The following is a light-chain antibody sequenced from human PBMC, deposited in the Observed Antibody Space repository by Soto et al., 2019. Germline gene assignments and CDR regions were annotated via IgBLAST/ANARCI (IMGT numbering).Light chain of an antibody. J-gene: IGLJ1*01. CDR2: EVT. Sequence: QSVLTQPASVSGSPGQSITISCTATSSDVGSFNYVSWYQHHPGKAPKLMIYEVTSRPSGVSNRFSGSKSGNTASLTISGLQAEDEADYYCVSYATSTTLYVFGSGTKGTV. V-gene: IGLV2-14*01. CDR3: VSYATSTTLYV. CDR1: SSDVGSFNY.